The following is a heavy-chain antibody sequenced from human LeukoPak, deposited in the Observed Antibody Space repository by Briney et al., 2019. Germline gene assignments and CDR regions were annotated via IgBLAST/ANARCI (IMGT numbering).Heavy chain of an antibody. CDR1: GYTFTGYY. V-gene: IGHV1-2*02. J-gene: IGHJ4*02. CDR2: INPNSGGT. CDR3: ARGLVGATLFDY. Sequence: ASVKGSSKASGYTFTGYYMHWVRQAPGQGLEWMGWINPNSGGTNYAQKFQGRVTMTRDTSISTAYMELSRLRSDDTAVYYCARGLVGATLFDYGGQGNLVTVSS. D-gene: IGHD1-26*01.